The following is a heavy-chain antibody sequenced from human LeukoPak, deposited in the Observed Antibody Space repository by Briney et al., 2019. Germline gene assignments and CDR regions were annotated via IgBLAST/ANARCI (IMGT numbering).Heavy chain of an antibody. D-gene: IGHD2-2*01. J-gene: IGHJ4*02. Sequence: ASVKVSCKASGYTFTGYYMHWVRQAPGQGLEWMGWINPNSGGTNYAQKFQGRVTMTRDTSISTAYMELSRLRSDDTAVYYCARDTHCSSTSCYPALRYWGQGTLVIVSS. CDR3: ARDTHCSSTSCYPALRY. CDR2: INPNSGGT. V-gene: IGHV1-2*02. CDR1: GYTFTGYY.